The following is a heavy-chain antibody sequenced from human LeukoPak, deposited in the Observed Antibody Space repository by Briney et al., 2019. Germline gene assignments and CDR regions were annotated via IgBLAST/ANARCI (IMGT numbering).Heavy chain of an antibody. V-gene: IGHV1-24*01. CDR3: ATDRGSSSWYYFDY. Sequence: ASVKVSCKVSGYTLTELSMHWVRQAPGKGLEWMGGFDPEDGETIYAQKFQGRVTMTEDTSTDTAYMELSSLRSEDTAVYYCATDRGSSSWYYFDYWGQGTLSPSPQ. CDR1: GYTLTELS. CDR2: FDPEDGET. D-gene: IGHD6-13*01. J-gene: IGHJ4*02.